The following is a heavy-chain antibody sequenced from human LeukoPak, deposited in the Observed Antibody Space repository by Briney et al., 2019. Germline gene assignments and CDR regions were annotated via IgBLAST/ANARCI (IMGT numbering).Heavy chain of an antibody. Sequence: GASLRLSCAASGFTFSSCWMSWVRQAPGKGLEWVANIKQDGSEKYYVDSVKGRFTISRDNAKNSLYLQMNSLRAEDTAVYYCASGEIAVFDYWGQGTLVTVS. V-gene: IGHV3-7*01. CDR2: IKQDGSEK. CDR3: ASGEIAVFDY. J-gene: IGHJ4*02. D-gene: IGHD6-19*01. CDR1: GFTFSSCW.